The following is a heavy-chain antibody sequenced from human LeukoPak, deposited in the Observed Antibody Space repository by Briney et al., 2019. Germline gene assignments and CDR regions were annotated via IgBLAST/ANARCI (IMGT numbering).Heavy chain of an antibody. CDR3: ARAALRDFTFDY. J-gene: IGHJ4*02. Sequence: GGSLRLSCAASGFTFSGYYMSWMRQAPGKGLEWVSYISSSGNNIKYADSVKGRFTISRDNAKKSLYLQMNSLRAEDTAVFYCARAALRDFTFDYWGQGTLVPVSS. D-gene: IGHD2-21*02. CDR1: GFTFSGYY. V-gene: IGHV3-11*01. CDR2: ISSSGNNI.